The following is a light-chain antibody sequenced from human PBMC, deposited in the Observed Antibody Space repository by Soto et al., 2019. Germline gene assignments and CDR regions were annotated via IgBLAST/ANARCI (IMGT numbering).Light chain of an antibody. CDR3: SLYTRENTYV. V-gene: IGLV2-18*01. CDR2: EAS. CDR1: STDFVTYNR. Sequence: QSVLTQPPSVSGSPGQSVTISCTGTSTDFVTYNRVSWYQQPPGTAPKLIVYEASNRPSGVPDRFSGSKSGNTASLTISGLQAADEADYYCSLYTRENTYVFGTGTKLTVL. J-gene: IGLJ1*01.